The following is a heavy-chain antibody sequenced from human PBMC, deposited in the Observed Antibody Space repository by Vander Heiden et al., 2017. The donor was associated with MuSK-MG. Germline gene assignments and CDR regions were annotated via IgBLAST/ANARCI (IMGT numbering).Heavy chain of an antibody. CDR1: GFTVSSYA. D-gene: IGHD3-22*01. CDR3: ARGKYYYDSSGYYDPDY. CDR2: ISYDGSNK. V-gene: IGHV3-30-3*01. Sequence: QVQPVESGGDVVQPGRSLTLSCADSGFTVSSYAMHWVRQAPGKGLEWVAVISYDGSNKYYADSVKGRFTISRDNSKNTLYLQMNSLRAEDTAVYYCARGKYYYDSSGYYDPDYWGQGTLVTVSS. J-gene: IGHJ4*02.